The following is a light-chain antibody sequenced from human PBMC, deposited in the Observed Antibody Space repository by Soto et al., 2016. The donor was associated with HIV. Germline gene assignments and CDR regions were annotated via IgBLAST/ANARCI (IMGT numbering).Light chain of an antibody. CDR3: NSRDSSGNQWV. Sequence: SELTQDPAVSVALGQAVRITCQGDSLRSYYASWYQQKPGQAPILVMYGKNNRPSGIPDRFSGSSSGNTGSLTITGTQAEDEADYYCNSRDSSGNQWVFGGGTKLTVL. V-gene: IGLV3-19*01. CDR2: GKN. J-gene: IGLJ3*02. CDR1: SLRSYY.